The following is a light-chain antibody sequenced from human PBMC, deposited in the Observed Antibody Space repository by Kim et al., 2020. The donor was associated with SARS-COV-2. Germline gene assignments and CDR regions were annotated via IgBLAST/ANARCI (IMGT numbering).Light chain of an antibody. CDR2: GAS. CDR1: QSVSSN. J-gene: IGKJ4*01. Sequence: EIVMTPSPATLSVSPGERATLSCRASQSVSSNLAWYQQKPGQAPRLLIYGASTRATGIPGRFSGSGSGTEFTLTISSLQSEDFAVYYCQQYSHGPLTFGGGTKVDIK. V-gene: IGKV3-15*01. CDR3: QQYSHGPLT.